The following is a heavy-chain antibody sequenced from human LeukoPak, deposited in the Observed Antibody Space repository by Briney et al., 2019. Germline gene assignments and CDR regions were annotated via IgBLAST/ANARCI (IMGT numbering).Heavy chain of an antibody. D-gene: IGHD3-3*01. CDR3: ARDLEWSRRKQRLTPAAFDI. CDR1: GFTFSSYA. Sequence: QAGGSLRLSCAASGFTFSSYAMHWVRQAPGKGLEWVANIKQDGSEKYYVDSVKGRFTISRDNAKNSLYLQMNSLRAEDTAVYYCARDLEWSRRKQRLTPAAFDIWGQGTMVTVSS. CDR2: IKQDGSEK. J-gene: IGHJ3*02. V-gene: IGHV3-7*01.